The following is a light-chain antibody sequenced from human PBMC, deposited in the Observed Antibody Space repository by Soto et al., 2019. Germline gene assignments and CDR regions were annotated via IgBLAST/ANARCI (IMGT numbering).Light chain of an antibody. CDR1: QTIHNY. CDR2: AAS. J-gene: IGKJ2*01. CDR3: QESFRPLYT. Sequence: DIQLTQSPSSLSTSVGDRVTITCRASQTIHNYLNWYQQTPGKAPKLLIYAASNLRGGVPSRISGDGSGTDFTLTISSLQPEELATYYCQESFRPLYTFGQGTMLDI. V-gene: IGKV1-39*01.